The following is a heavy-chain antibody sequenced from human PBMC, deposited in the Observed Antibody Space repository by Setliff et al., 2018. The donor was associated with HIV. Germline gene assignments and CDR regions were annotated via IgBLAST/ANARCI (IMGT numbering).Heavy chain of an antibody. CDR3: VREARGGYFDY. CDR2: ITSSGSTA. CDR1: GFTFSNFI. Sequence: PGGSLRLSCAASGFTFSNFIMNWVRQAPGKGLEWVSHITSSGSTAYYADSVQGRVTMTRDTSTNTVYMDLSSLKSEDTAVYYCVREARGGYFDYWGQGTLVTVSS. J-gene: IGHJ4*02. D-gene: IGHD2-15*01. V-gene: IGHV3-11*01.